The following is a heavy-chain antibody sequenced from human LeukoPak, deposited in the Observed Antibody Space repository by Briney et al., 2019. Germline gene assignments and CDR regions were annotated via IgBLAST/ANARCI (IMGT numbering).Heavy chain of an antibody. CDR3: ARGGSGYSYGKIDS. Sequence: GGSLRLSCAASGFTFRTYSMNWVRQAPGKGLEWVANIKQDGSETYYVDSVKGRFTISRDNAKNSLYLQMNSLRDEDTAVYYCARGGSGYSYGKIDSWGQGILVTVSS. D-gene: IGHD5-18*01. CDR1: GFTFRTYS. J-gene: IGHJ4*02. CDR2: IKQDGSET. V-gene: IGHV3-7*01.